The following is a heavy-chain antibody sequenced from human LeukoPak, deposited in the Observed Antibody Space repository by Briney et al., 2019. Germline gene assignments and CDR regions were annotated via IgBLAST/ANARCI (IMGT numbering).Heavy chain of an antibody. D-gene: IGHD5-18*01. CDR3: TKDSVAMVTTSDY. CDR2: ISSGGDTI. CDR1: GFTFSDYY. V-gene: IGHV3-11*01. J-gene: IGHJ4*02. Sequence: GGSLRLSCAASGFTFSDYYMSWIRQAPGKGLEWVSYISSGGDTIYYADSVKGRFTISRDNAKNSLYLQMNSLRPEDTALYYCTKDSVAMVTTSDYWGQGTLVTVSS.